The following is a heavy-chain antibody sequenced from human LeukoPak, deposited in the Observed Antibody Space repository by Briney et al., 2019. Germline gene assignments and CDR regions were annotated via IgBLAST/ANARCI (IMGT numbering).Heavy chain of an antibody. Sequence: SVKVSCKASGGTFSSYAISWVRQAPGQGLEWMGRIIPIFGIANYAQKFQGRVTITADKSTSTAYMELSSLRSEDTAVYYCARDRRIAAASYYYGMDVWGQGTTVTVS. D-gene: IGHD6-13*01. CDR1: GGTFSSYA. CDR2: IIPIFGIA. V-gene: IGHV1-69*04. J-gene: IGHJ6*02. CDR3: ARDRRIAAASYYYGMDV.